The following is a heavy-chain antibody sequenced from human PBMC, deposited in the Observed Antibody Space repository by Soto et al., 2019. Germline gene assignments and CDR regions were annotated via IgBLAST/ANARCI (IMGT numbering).Heavy chain of an antibody. V-gene: IGHV4-31*03. CDR2: IYYSGST. D-gene: IGHD2-2*01. Sequence: SETLSLTCTVSGGSISSGGYYWSWIRQHPGKGLEWTGYIYYSGSTYYNPSLKSRVTISVDTSKNQFSLKLSSVTAADTAVYYCARDVEVPAAMEYYYYYYMDVWGKGTTVTVSS. J-gene: IGHJ6*03. CDR3: ARDVEVPAAMEYYYYYYMDV. CDR1: GGSISSGGYY.